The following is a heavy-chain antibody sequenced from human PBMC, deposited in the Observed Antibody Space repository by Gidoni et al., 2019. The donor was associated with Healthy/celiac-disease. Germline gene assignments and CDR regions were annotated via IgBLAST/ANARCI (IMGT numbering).Heavy chain of an antibody. CDR1: GLPFSSYA. CDR2: FSGSGGST. D-gene: IGHD1-26*01. V-gene: IGHV3-23*01. CDR3: AKKEGWELLYDAFDI. Sequence: EVPLLESGGGLVQPGGSLSLPCAASGLPFSSYAMSWVRQAPGKGLEWVSAFSGSGGSTYYADSVKGRFTISRDNSKNTLYLQMNSLRAEDTAVYYCAKKEGWELLYDAFDIWGQGTMVTVSA. J-gene: IGHJ3*02.